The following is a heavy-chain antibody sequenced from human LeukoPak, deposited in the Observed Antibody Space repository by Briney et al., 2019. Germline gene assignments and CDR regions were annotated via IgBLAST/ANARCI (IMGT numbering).Heavy chain of an antibody. V-gene: IGHV4-39*07. J-gene: IGHJ4*02. CDR3: ARVGALSIAVAGCFDY. CDR2: IYYSGST. CDR1: GGSISSSSYY. Sequence: SETLSLTCTVSGGSISSSSYYWGWIRQPPGKGLAWIGSIYYSGSTYYNPSLKSRVTISVDTSKNQFSLKLSSVTAADTAVYYCARVGALSIAVAGCFDYWGQGTLVTVSS. D-gene: IGHD6-19*01.